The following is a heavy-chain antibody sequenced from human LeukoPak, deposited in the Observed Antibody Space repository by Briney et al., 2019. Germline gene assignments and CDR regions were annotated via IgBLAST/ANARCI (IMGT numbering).Heavy chain of an antibody. CDR1: GDSISSYY. V-gene: IGHV4-59*01. Sequence: SETLSLTCIVSGDSISSYYWSWIRQPPGKGLEWIGYIYYSGSTNYNPSLKSRVTISIDASKNHFSLKLSSVTAADTAVYYCARDRSLGIIGYWGQGTLVTVSS. D-gene: IGHD3-16*01. CDR2: IYYSGST. J-gene: IGHJ4*02. CDR3: ARDRSLGIIGY.